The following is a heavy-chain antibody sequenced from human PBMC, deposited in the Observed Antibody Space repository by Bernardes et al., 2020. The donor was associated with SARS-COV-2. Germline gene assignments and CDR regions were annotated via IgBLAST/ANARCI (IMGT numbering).Heavy chain of an antibody. Sequence: GGSLRLSCAASGFSFSTYAMAWVRQAPGKGLEWVSALSGSGESTYDADSVKGRFSISRDNSKNILFLQMHSLRAEDTAVYYCARGLRWAFDYWGQGTLVSVSS. CDR1: GFSFSTYA. CDR2: LSGSGEST. J-gene: IGHJ4*02. V-gene: IGHV3-23*01. D-gene: IGHD4-17*01. CDR3: ARGLRWAFDY.